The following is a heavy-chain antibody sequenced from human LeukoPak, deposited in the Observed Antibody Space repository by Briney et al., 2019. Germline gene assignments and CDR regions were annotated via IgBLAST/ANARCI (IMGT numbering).Heavy chain of an antibody. CDR1: GGSISSSY. CDR3: AKTDWGAFDI. J-gene: IGHJ3*02. D-gene: IGHD3-9*01. Sequence: PSETLSLTCTVSGGSISSSYWSWIRQPPGKGLEWIGFIYYSGNTHYNPSLKSRVTKSVDTSKNLFSLKLSSVTAADTAVYYCAKTDWGAFDIWGQGTMVTVSS. V-gene: IGHV4-59*03. CDR2: IYYSGNT.